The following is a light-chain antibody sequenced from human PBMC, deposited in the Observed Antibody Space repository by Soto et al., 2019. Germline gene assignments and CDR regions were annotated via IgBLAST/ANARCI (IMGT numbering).Light chain of an antibody. Sequence: DIQLTQSPSFLSTSVGDRVTITCRASQDIRNYLAWYPQKPGKAPKVLIYAASTLLSGVPSRFSGSGSGTEFSLTISSLQPEDFATYYCQQLDSYPRTFGQGTKVDIK. V-gene: IGKV1-9*01. CDR2: AAS. CDR1: QDIRNY. CDR3: QQLDSYPRT. J-gene: IGKJ1*01.